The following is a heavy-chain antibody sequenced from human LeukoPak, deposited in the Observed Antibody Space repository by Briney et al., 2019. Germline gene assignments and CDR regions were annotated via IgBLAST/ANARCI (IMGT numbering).Heavy chain of an antibody. CDR3: AKDIDGSGSYYPDY. D-gene: IGHD3-10*01. CDR2: ISWNSISI. V-gene: IGHV3-9*01. J-gene: IGHJ4*02. CDR1: GFTFDDYA. Sequence: GGSLRLSCAASGFTFDDYAMHWVRQAPGKGLEWVSGISWNSISIGYVDSVKGRFTISRDNAKNSLYLQMNSLRPEGTALYYCAKDIDGSGSYYPDYWGQGTLVTVSS.